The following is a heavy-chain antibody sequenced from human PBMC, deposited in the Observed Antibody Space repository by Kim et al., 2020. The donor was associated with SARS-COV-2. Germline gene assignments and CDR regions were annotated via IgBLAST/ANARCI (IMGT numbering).Heavy chain of an antibody. CDR3: ARESWKGDYYYYGMDV. Sequence: GGSLRLSCAASGFTFSSYGMHWVRQAPGKGLEWVAVIWYDGSNKYYADSVKGRFTISRDNSKNTLYLQMNSLRAEDTAVYYCARESWKGDYYYYGMDVWGQGTTVTVSS. D-gene: IGHD1-1*01. CDR1: GFTFSSYG. CDR2: IWYDGSNK. J-gene: IGHJ6*02. V-gene: IGHV3-33*01.